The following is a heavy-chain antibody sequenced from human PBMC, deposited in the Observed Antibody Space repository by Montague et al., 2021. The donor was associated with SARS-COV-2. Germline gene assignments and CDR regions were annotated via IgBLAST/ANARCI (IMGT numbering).Heavy chain of an antibody. Sequence: SGKVSFKASGYPFTGYYMHWLRQAPGQGLEWMGWINPNSGGTNYAQKFQGRVTMTRDTSISTAYMELSRLRSDDTAVYYCARVGVYYGSGSYYKGGDYYYYYGMDVWGQGTTVTVSS. CDR2: INPNSGGT. CDR1: GYPFTGYY. CDR3: ARVGVYYGSGSYYKGGDYYYYYGMDV. V-gene: IGHV1-2*02. J-gene: IGHJ6*02. D-gene: IGHD3-10*01.